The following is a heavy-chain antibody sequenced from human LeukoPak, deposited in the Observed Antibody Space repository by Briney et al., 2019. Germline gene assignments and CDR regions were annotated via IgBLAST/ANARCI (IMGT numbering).Heavy chain of an antibody. D-gene: IGHD6-19*01. CDR1: GFTLSSYA. Sequence: SGGSLRLSCAASGFTLSSYAMSWVRQAPGKGLEWVSAISGSGGSTYYADSVKGRFTISRDNSKNTLYLQMNSLRAEDTAVYYCAKAMGWLADFDYWGQGTLVTVSS. CDR3: AKAMGWLADFDY. CDR2: ISGSGGST. J-gene: IGHJ4*02. V-gene: IGHV3-23*01.